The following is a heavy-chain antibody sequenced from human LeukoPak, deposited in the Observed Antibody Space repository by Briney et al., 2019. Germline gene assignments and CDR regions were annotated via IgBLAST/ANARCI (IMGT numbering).Heavy chain of an antibody. CDR3: ARGRSRPWMQLWSPPFDF. CDR1: GGSFSGYY. Sequence: PSETLSLTCAVYGGSFSGYYWSWIRQPPGKGLEWIGEIDHSGSTNYNPSLKSRVTISVDTSKYQFSLKLISVTAADTAVYYCARGRSRPWMQLWSPPFDFWGQGTLVTVSS. V-gene: IGHV4-34*01. CDR2: IDHSGST. J-gene: IGHJ4*02. D-gene: IGHD5-18*01.